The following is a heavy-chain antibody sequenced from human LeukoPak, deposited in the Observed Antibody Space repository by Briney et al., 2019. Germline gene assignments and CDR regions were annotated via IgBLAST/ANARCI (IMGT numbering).Heavy chain of an antibody. J-gene: IGHJ3*02. V-gene: IGHV7-4-1*02. CDR1: GYTFTSYA. CDR2: INTNTGNP. CDR3: ARGGGLVIIGGAFDI. Sequence: GGSLRLSCAASGYTFTSYAMNWVRQAPGQGLEWMGWINTNTGNPTYAQGFTGRFVFSLDTSVSTAYLQISSLKAEDTAVYYCARGGGLVIIGGAFDIWGQGTMVTVSS. D-gene: IGHD3/OR15-3a*01.